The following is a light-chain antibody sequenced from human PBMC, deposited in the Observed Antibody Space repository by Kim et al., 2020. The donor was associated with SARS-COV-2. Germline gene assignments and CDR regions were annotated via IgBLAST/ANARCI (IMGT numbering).Light chain of an antibody. V-gene: IGLV2-14*01. CDR3: SSYTSSSTYV. CDR1: SSDVGGYNY. CDR2: DVS. J-gene: IGLJ1*01. Sequence: QSVLTQPASVYGSPGQSITISCTGTSSDVGGYNYVSWYQQHPGKAPKVMIYDVSKRPSGVSNRFSGSKSGNTASLTISGLQAEDEADYYCSSYTSSSTYVFGTGTKVTVL.